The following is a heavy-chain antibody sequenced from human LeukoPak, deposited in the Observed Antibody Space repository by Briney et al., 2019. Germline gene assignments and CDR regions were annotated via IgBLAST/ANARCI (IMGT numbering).Heavy chain of an antibody. J-gene: IGHJ4*02. CDR3: AKPYYYGSGANYFDY. D-gene: IGHD3-10*01. Sequence: PGRSLRLSCAASEFTFNSYGVHGVRQAPGKGLEWVAVISNDGNNKYYADSVKGRFTISRDNSKNTLFLQMNSLRAEDTAVYYCAKPYYYGSGANYFDYWGQGTLVTVSS. V-gene: IGHV3-30*18. CDR2: ISNDGNNK. CDR1: EFTFNSYG.